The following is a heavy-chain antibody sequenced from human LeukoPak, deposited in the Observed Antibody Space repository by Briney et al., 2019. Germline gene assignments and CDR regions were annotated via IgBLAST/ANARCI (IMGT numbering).Heavy chain of an antibody. D-gene: IGHD4-17*01. CDR2: ISSSSSTI. Sequence: GGSLRLSCGASGFTFSSYSMNWVRQAPGKGLEWVSYISSSSSTIYYADSVKGRFTISRDNAKNSLYLQMNSLRGEDTAVYYCARDNYYGDTNWFDPWGQGTLVTVSS. CDR3: ARDNYYGDTNWFDP. J-gene: IGHJ5*02. CDR1: GFTFSSYS. V-gene: IGHV3-48*01.